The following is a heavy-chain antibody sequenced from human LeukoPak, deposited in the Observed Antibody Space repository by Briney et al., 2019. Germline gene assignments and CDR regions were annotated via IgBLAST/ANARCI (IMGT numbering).Heavy chain of an antibody. D-gene: IGHD3-10*01. CDR2: IIPIFGTA. J-gene: IGHJ4*02. CDR1: GGTFSSYA. Sequence: ASVKVSCKASGGTFSSYAISWVRQAPGQGLEWMGGIIPIFGTANYAQKFQGRVTITADESTSTAYMELSSLRSEDTAVYYCAREAGSGSYLDYWGQGTLVTVSS. CDR3: AREAGSGSYLDY. V-gene: IGHV1-69*13.